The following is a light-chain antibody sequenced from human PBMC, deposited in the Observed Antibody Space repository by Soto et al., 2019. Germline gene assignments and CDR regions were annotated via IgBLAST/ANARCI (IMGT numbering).Light chain of an antibody. CDR2: SNN. J-gene: IGLJ3*02. V-gene: IGLV1-44*01. Sequence: QPVLTQPPSASGTPGQRVTISCSGSSSNIGRNPVNWYQQLPGTAPKLLIYSNNQRPSGVPDRFSGSKSGTSASLAISGLQTEDETEYYCAAWDDSLTAAVFGGGTKVTVL. CDR3: AAWDDSLTAAV. CDR1: SSNIGRNP.